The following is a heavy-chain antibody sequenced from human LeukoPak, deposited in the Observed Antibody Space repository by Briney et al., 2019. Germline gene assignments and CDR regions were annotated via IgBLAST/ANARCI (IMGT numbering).Heavy chain of an antibody. CDR2: ISSSSSSYM. CDR1: GFTFNTYN. V-gene: IGHV3-21*01. J-gene: IGHJ1*01. D-gene: IGHD3-22*01. CDR3: ASEDYYDSSAYYYRNFQH. Sequence: GGSLRLSCAASGFTFNTYNMNWVRQAPGKGLEWVSSISSSSSSYMKYADSVRGRFTISRDNAKNSLYLQMNSLRAEDTAVYYCASEDYYDSSAYYYRNFQHWGQGTLVTVSS.